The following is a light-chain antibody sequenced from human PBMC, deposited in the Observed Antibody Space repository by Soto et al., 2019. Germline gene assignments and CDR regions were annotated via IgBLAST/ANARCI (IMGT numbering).Light chain of an antibody. CDR2: AAS. Sequence: AIQMTQSPSSLSASVGDRVTITCRASQGVSNDVGWYQQKPGKAPRLLIYAASTLQSGVPSRFSGSQSATDFTLTMSSLQPEDFATYYCLQDFAYPLTFGGGTKVEIK. CDR1: QGVSND. J-gene: IGKJ4*01. CDR3: LQDFAYPLT. V-gene: IGKV1-6*01.